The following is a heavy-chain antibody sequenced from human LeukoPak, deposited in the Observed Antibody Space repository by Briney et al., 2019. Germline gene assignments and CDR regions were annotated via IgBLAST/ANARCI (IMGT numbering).Heavy chain of an antibody. CDR1: GFTFSDYY. Sequence: KPGGSLRLSCAASGFTFSDYYMSWIRQAPGKGLEWVSYISSSGSTIYYADSVKGRFTISRDNAKNSLYLQMNSLRAEDTAVYYCASLYSSGWYDYFDYWGQGTLVTVPS. D-gene: IGHD6-19*01. J-gene: IGHJ4*02. CDR2: ISSSGSTI. CDR3: ASLYSSGWYDYFDY. V-gene: IGHV3-11*01.